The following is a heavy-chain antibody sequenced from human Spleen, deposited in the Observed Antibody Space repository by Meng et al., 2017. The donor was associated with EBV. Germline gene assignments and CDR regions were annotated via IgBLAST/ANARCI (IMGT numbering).Heavy chain of an antibody. V-gene: IGHV3-30-3*01. CDR2: ISFDGGNK. J-gene: IGHJ4*02. CDR1: GFTFSSYA. CDR3: ITDPSQFDY. Sequence: GGCGGGVVQPGRSLRLSCAASGFTFSSYAMHWVRQAPGKGLEWVAVISFDGGNKYYADSVKGRFTISRDNSKNTLYLQMNSLKTEDTAVYYCITDPSQFDYWGQGTLVTVSS.